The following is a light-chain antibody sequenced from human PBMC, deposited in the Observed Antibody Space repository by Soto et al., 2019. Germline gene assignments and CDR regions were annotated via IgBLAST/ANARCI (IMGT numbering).Light chain of an antibody. CDR2: EVT. V-gene: IGLV2-8*01. Sequence: QSALTQPPSASGSRGQSVTISCTGTSSDVGGYNFVSWYQQHPGKAPKVILYEVTKRPSGFPDRFSGSKSGNTASLTVSGLQTEDEAHYYCSSYAGSKNRYVFGTGTKLTVL. J-gene: IGLJ1*01. CDR1: SSDVGGYNF. CDR3: SSYAGSKNRYV.